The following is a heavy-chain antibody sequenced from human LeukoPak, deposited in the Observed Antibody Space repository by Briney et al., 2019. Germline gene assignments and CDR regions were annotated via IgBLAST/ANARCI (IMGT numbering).Heavy chain of an antibody. CDR2: ISYDGSNT. V-gene: IGHV3-30-3*01. CDR3: ARNNGMDV. CDR1: GFTFSSYA. Sequence: GGSLRLSCAASGFTFSSYAIHWVRQAPGRGLEWVAVISYDGSNTYYADSVKGRFTISKDNSKNTLYLQMNSLSTEDTAPYYCARNNGMDVWGQATTLIVS. J-gene: IGHJ6*02.